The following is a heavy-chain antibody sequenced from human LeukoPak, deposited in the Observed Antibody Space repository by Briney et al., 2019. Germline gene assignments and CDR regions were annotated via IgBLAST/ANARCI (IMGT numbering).Heavy chain of an antibody. CDR3: ARPSGVYAFFNY. CDR1: GGSFSGYY. J-gene: IGHJ4*02. CDR2: INHSGST. V-gene: IGHV4-34*01. Sequence: SETLSLTCAVYGGSFSGYYWSWIRQPPGKGLEWIGEINHSGSTNYNPSLKSRVTISVDTSKNQFSLKLSSVTAADTAVYYCARPSGVYAFFNYWGQGTLVTASS. D-gene: IGHD2-8*01.